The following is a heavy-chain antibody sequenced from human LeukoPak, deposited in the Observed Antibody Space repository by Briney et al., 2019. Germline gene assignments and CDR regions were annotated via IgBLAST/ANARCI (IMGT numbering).Heavy chain of an antibody. CDR3: ARDHDYSLDY. CDR1: GFTFSSYA. Sequence: GRSLRLSCAASGFTFSSYAMYWVRQAPGKGLEWVAVISYDGSNKYYADSVKGRFTISRDNSKNTLYLQMNSLRAGDTAVYYCARDHDYSLDYWGQGTLVTVSS. V-gene: IGHV3-30*01. J-gene: IGHJ4*02. D-gene: IGHD3-16*01. CDR2: ISYDGSNK.